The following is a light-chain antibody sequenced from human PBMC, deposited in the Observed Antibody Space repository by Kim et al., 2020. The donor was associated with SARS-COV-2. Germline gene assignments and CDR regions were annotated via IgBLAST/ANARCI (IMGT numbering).Light chain of an antibody. Sequence: SYELTQPPSVSVSPGQTATITCSGYKLGDKYACWYQQKPGQSPVLVIYQNYKRSSGIPERFSGSNSGNTATLTISGTQAMDEADYFCQAWDSNTGVFGTGTKVTVL. J-gene: IGLJ1*01. V-gene: IGLV3-1*01. CDR1: KLGDKY. CDR2: QNY. CDR3: QAWDSNTGV.